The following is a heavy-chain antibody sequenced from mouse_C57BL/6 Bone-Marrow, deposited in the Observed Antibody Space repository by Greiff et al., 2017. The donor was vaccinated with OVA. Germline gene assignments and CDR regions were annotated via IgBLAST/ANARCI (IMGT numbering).Heavy chain of an antibody. CDR1: GYTFTSYW. CDR3: ARDALNLPQSGFDY. CDR2: IDPSDSYT. J-gene: IGHJ2*01. D-gene: IGHD1-3*01. Sequence: QVQLQQPGAELVKPGASVKLSCKASGYTFTSYWMQWVKQRPGQGLEWIGEIDPSDSYTNYNQKFKGKATLTVDTSSSTAYMQLSSLTSEDSAVYDCARDALNLPQSGFDYWGQGTTLTVSS. V-gene: IGHV1-50*01.